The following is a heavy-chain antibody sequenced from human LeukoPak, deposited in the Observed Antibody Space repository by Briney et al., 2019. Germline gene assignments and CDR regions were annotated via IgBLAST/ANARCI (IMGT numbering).Heavy chain of an antibody. D-gene: IGHD3-22*01. CDR1: GYTFTCYY. CDR3: ATNYYDSSGYYSNYFDY. V-gene: IGHV1-2*02. CDR2: INPNSGGT. J-gene: IGHJ4*02. Sequence: ASVKVSCKASGYTFTCYYMHWVRQAPGQGLEWMGWINPNSGGTNYAKKFQGRVSMTRDTSISTAYMELSRLRSDDTAVYYCATNYYDSSGYYSNYFDYWGQGTLVTVSS.